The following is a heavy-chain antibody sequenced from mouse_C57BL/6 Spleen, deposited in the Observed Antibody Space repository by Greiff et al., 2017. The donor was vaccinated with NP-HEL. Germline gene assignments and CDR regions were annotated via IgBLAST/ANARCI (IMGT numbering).Heavy chain of an antibody. Sequence: VQLQQSGPELVKPGASVKISCKASGYSFISYYIHWVKQRPGQGLEWIGWIYPGSGNTKYNEKFKGKATLTADTSSSTAYMQLSSLTSEDSAVYYCARFYYGSDYFDYWGQGTTLTVSS. CDR3: ARFYYGSDYFDY. J-gene: IGHJ2*01. V-gene: IGHV1-66*01. CDR2: IYPGSGNT. CDR1: GYSFISYY. D-gene: IGHD1-1*01.